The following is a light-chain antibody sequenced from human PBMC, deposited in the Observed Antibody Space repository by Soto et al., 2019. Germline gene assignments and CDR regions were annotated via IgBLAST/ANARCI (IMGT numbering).Light chain of an antibody. CDR2: SNN. V-gene: IGLV1-44*01. J-gene: IGLJ3*02. CDR3: AAWDDSLNGNWV. CDR1: SSNIGSNA. Sequence: QSALTQPPSASGTPGQRVTISCSGSSSNIGSNAVNWYQQLPGTAPRLLIYSNNHRPSGVPDRFSGSKSGTSASLAISGLQSEDEADYYCAAWDDSLNGNWVFGGGTKLTVL.